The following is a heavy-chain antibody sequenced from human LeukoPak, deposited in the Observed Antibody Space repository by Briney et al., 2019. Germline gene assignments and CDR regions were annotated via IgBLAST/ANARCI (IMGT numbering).Heavy chain of an antibody. Sequence: GGSLRLSCAASGFTFSSYAMSWVRQAPGKGLEWVSSISSSSTYLYYADSVKGRFTISRDNAKNSLYLQMNSLRAEDTAVYYCAREPSTALRGSKGVLIDYWGQGTLVTVSS. D-gene: IGHD3-16*01. J-gene: IGHJ4*02. CDR2: ISSSSTYL. CDR3: AREPSTALRGSKGVLIDY. V-gene: IGHV3-21*01. CDR1: GFTFSSYA.